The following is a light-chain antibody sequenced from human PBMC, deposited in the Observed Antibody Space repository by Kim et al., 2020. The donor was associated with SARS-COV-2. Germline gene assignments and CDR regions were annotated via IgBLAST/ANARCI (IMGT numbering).Light chain of an antibody. V-gene: IGLV3-21*04. J-gene: IGLJ2*01. Sequence: PGNASRVSCGGHSIGSKSVHWYQQKSGQAPVQVIYYDSDRPSGIPERFSGSNSGNTATLTISRVEAGDEADYYCQVWDSSSDHRVVFGGGTQLTVL. CDR3: QVWDSSSDHRVV. CDR1: SIGSKS. CDR2: YDS.